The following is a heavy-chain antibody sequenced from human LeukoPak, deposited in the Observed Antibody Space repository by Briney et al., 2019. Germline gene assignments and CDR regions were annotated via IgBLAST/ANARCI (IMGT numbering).Heavy chain of an antibody. D-gene: IGHD2-21*02. V-gene: IGHV3-23*01. J-gene: IGHJ4*02. CDR2: ISAGGGST. CDR3: AKEPLYCGGDCYEPLDY. Sequence: GGSLRLSCAASGFTFSNFAMSWVRQAPGKGLEWVSDISAGGGSTYYADSVKGRFTISRNNSKNTLYLQMNSLRAEDTAVYYCAKEPLYCGGDCYEPLDYWGQGTLVPVSS. CDR1: GFTFSNFA.